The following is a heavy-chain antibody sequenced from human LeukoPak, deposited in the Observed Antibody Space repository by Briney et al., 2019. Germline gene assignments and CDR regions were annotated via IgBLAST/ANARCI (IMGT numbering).Heavy chain of an antibody. CDR2: IYHSGST. D-gene: IGHD1-26*01. CDR3: ARHDPGGGSYYERPFDY. V-gene: IGHV4-38-2*01. Sequence: PSETLSLTXAVSGYSISSGYYWGWIRQPPGKGLEWIGSIYHSGSTYYNPSLKSRVTISVDTSKNQFSLKLSSVTAADTAVYYCARHDPGGGSYYERPFDYWGQGTLVTVSS. CDR1: GYSISSGYY. J-gene: IGHJ4*02.